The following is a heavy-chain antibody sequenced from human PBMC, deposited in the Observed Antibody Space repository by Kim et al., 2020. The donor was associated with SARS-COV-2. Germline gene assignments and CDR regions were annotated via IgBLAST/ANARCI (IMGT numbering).Heavy chain of an antibody. D-gene: IGHD1-7*01. J-gene: IGHJ4*02. CDR1: GFTFSSYG. CDR3: AKDLDRYNWNYRALAY. V-gene: IGHV3-30*18. Sequence: GGSLRLSCAASGFTFSSYGMHWVRQAPGKGLEWVAVISYDGSNKYYADSVKGRFTISRDNSKNTLYLQMNSLRAEDTAVYYCAKDLDRYNWNYRALAYWGQGTLVTVSS. CDR2: ISYDGSNK.